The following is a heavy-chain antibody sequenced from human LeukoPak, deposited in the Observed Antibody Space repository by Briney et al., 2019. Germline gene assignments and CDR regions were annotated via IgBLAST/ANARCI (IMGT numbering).Heavy chain of an antibody. V-gene: IGHV1-18*01. J-gene: IGHJ4*02. Sequence: ASVKVSCKASGYTFTSYGISWVRQAPGQGLEWIGWISAYNGNTNYAQKLQGRVTMTTDTSTSTAYMELRSLRSDDTAVYYCARESPLCSSTSCYARGLDYWGQGTLVTVSS. CDR3: ARESPLCSSTSCYARGLDY. D-gene: IGHD2-2*01. CDR1: GYTFTSYG. CDR2: ISAYNGNT.